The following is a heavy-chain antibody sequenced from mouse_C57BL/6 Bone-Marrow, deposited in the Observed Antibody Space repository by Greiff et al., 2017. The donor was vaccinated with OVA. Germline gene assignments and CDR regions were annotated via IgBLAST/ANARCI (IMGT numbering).Heavy chain of an antibody. J-gene: IGHJ2*01. CDR1: GYTFTNYW. CDR3: SRTTKVEATGDY. CDR2: IYPGGGYT. V-gene: IGHV1-63*01. Sequence: VHLVESGAELVRPGTSVTMSCKASGYTFTNYWIGWAKQRPGHGLEWIGDIYPGGGYTNYNEKFKGKATLTADKSSSTAYMQFRSLTSEDSAIDYCSRTTKVEATGDYWGQGTTLTVSS. D-gene: IGHD1-1*01.